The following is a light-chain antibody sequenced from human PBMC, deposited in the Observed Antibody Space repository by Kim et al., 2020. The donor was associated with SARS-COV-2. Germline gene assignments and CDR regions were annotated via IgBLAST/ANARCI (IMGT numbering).Light chain of an antibody. V-gene: IGKV3-20*01. CDR3: QQYDRSPPT. Sequence: EIVLTQSPGTLSLSPGERGTLSCRASQSVSSTYLAWYQQKPGQAPRLLIYGPSSRATGIPDRFSGSGSGTDFTLTISRLEPEDFAVYYCQQYDRSPPTFGQGTKLEI. J-gene: IGKJ1*01. CDR1: QSVSSTY. CDR2: GPS.